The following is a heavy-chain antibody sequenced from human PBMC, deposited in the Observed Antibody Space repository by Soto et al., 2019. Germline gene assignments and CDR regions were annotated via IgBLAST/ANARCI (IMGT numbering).Heavy chain of an antibody. CDR2: ISGSGGST. D-gene: IGHD3-22*01. J-gene: IGHJ4*02. Sequence: GGSLRLSCAASGFTFSSYAMSWVRQAPGKGLEWVSAISGSGGSTYYADSVKGRFTISRDNSKNTLYLQMNSLRAEDTAVYYCAKVAKGVVVTEDYYFDYWGQGTLVTVSS. CDR3: AKVAKGVVVTEDYYFDY. V-gene: IGHV3-23*01. CDR1: GFTFSSYA.